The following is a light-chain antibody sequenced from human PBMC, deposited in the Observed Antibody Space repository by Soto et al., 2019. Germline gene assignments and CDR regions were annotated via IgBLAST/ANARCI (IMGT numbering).Light chain of an antibody. CDR1: SSDVGGYSY. CDR3: SSYSSASTSVV. Sequence: QSALTQPASVSGSPGQSITISCTGTSSDVGGYSYVSWYQQHPGKAPKLMIFEVSNWPSGVSNRFSGSKSGNTASLTISGLQAEDEADYYCSSYSSASTSVVFGGGTKLTVL. J-gene: IGLJ2*01. V-gene: IGLV2-14*01. CDR2: EVS.